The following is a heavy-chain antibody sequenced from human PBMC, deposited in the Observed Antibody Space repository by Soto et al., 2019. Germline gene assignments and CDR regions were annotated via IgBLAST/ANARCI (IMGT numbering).Heavy chain of an antibody. CDR1: GGTFSSYA. Sequence: SVKVSCKASGGTFSSYAISWVRQAPGQGLEWMGGIIPIFGTANYAQKFQGRVTITADESTSTAYMELSSLRSEDTAVYYCARDPRRDSRRWTDYYGMDVWGQGTRVTVSS. CDR3: ARDPRRDSRRWTDYYGMDV. V-gene: IGHV1-69*13. CDR2: IIPIFGTA. J-gene: IGHJ6*02. D-gene: IGHD3-22*01.